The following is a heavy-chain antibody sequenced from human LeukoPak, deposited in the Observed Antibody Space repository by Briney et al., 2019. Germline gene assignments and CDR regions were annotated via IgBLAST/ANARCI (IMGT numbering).Heavy chain of an antibody. J-gene: IGHJ4*02. Sequence: TGGSLRLSCAASGFTFSSYAMHWVRQAPGKGLEWVAVISYDGSNKYYADSVKGRFTISRDNSKNTLYLQMNSLRAEDTAVYYCARDLGLGYCSSTSCYNFDYWGQGTLVTVSS. CDR3: ARDLGLGYCSSTSCYNFDY. CDR1: GFTFSSYA. D-gene: IGHD2-2*02. V-gene: IGHV3-30-3*01. CDR2: ISYDGSNK.